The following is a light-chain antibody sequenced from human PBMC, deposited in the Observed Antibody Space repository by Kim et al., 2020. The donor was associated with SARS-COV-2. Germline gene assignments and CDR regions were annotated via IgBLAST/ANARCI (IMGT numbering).Light chain of an antibody. CDR2: KAS. J-gene: IGKJ2*01. CDR1: QSNSMW. CDR3: QQYDNY. Sequence: SPLSAFVGDRVIITCRASQSNSMWLAWYQQKPGKAPKLLISKASSLQSGVPSRFSGSGSGTEFTLTISSLQPDDFATYYCQQYDNYFGQGTKLEI. V-gene: IGKV1-5*03.